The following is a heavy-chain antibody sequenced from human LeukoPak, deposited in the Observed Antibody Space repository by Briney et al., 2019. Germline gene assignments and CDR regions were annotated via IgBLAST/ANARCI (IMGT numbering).Heavy chain of an antibody. D-gene: IGHD6-13*01. CDR3: ATGTYSSSWYANDY. J-gene: IGHJ4*02. V-gene: IGHV1-24*01. CDR1: GYTLTELS. Sequence: ASVKVFCKVSGYTLTELSMHWVRQAPGKGLEWMGGFDPEDGETIYAQKFQGRVTMTEVTSTDTAYMELSSLRSEDTAVYYCATGTYSSSWYANDYWGQGTLVTVSS. CDR2: FDPEDGET.